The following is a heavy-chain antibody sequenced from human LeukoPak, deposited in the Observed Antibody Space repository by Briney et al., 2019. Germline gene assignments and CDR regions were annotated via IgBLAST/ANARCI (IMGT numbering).Heavy chain of an antibody. CDR3: AKGSGYWGFDS. V-gene: IGHV4-4*08. CDR1: NGSISGNY. CDR2: IYSTGST. Sequence: SETLSLTCIVSNGSISGNYWSWIRQPPGKGLEWNGYIYSTGSTNYNPSLKSRVTISIDTSKKQLSLQLNSVTAGDTAVYFCAKGSGYWGFDSWGQGTLVTVSS. J-gene: IGHJ4*02. D-gene: IGHD2-15*01.